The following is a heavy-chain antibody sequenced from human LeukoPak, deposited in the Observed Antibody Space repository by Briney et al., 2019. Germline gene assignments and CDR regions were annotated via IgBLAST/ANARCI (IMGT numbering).Heavy chain of an antibody. CDR1: GYIITTYY. CDR2: SNPSGVGT. CDR3: AREEYGGYFDY. J-gene: IGHJ4*02. D-gene: IGHD2-21*01. V-gene: IGHV1-46*01. Sequence: ASVKVSCKASGYIITTYYIHWVRQAPGQGLEWMGVSNPSGVGTNYAQKFQGRVTMTRDTSTSTVHMELSSLRSEDTAVYYCAREEYGGYFDYWGQGTLVTVSS.